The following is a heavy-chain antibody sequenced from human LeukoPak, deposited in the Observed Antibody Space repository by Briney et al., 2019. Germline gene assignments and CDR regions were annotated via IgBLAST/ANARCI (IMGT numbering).Heavy chain of an antibody. V-gene: IGHV1-69*13. D-gene: IGHD1-26*01. CDR2: IIPIFGTA. J-gene: IGHJ4*02. CDR1: GGTFSSYA. Sequence: SVKVSCKASGGTFSSYAISWVRQAPGQGLEWMGGIIPIFGTANYAQKFQGRVTIIADESTSTAYMELSSLRSEDTAVYYCAGDSRGSSIHGPGYYFDYWGQGTLVTVSS. CDR3: AGDSRGSSIHGPGYYFDY.